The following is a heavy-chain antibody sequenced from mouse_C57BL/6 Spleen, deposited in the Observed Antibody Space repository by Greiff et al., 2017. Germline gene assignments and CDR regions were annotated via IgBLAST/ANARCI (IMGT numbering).Heavy chain of an antibody. J-gene: IGHJ2*01. CDR2: INPNNGGT. D-gene: IGHD2-3*01. CDR1: GYTFTDYN. CDR3: ARFGYYVYFDY. Sequence: VQLKESGPELVKPGASVKMSCKASGYTFTDYNMHWVKQSHGKSLEWIGYINPNNGGTSYNQKFKGKATLTVNKSSSTAYMELRSLTSEDSAVYYCARFGYYVYFDYWGKGTTLTVSS. V-gene: IGHV1-22*01.